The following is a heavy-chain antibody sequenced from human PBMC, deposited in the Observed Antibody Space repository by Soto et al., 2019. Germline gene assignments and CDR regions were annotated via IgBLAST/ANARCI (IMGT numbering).Heavy chain of an antibody. CDR2: ISYDGSNK. CDR1: GFSFSSYG. Sequence: GGSLRLSCAASGFSFSSYGMQWVRQAPGKGLEWVAVISYDGSNKYYADSVKDRFTISRDNSKKTLYLQMNSLRADDTALYYCARDLGAVAGTGGLRYSYGMDVWGQGTMFRASS. J-gene: IGHJ6*02. CDR3: ARDLGAVAGTGGLRYSYGMDV. D-gene: IGHD6-19*01. V-gene: IGHV3-30*03.